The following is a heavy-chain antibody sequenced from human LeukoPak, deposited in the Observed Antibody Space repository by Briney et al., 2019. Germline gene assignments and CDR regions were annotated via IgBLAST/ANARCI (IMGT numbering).Heavy chain of an antibody. J-gene: IGHJ3*02. CDR3: AKGLFVGATDHDAFDI. D-gene: IGHD1-26*01. CDR1: GFTFDDYA. Sequence: PGRSLRLSCAASGFTFDDYAMHWVRQAPGKGLEWVSGISWNSGSIGYADSEKGRFTISRDNAKNSLYLQMNSLRAEDTALYYCAKGLFVGATDHDAFDIWGQGTMVTVSS. CDR2: ISWNSGSI. V-gene: IGHV3-9*01.